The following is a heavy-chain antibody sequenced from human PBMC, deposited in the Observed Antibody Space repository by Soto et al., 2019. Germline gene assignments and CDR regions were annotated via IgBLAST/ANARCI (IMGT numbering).Heavy chain of an antibody. D-gene: IGHD3-3*01. CDR2: INAGNGNT. CDR1: GYTFTSYA. Sequence: ASVKVSCKASGYTFTSYAMHWVRQAPGQRLEWMGWINAGNGNTKYSQKFQGRVTITRDTSASTAYMELSSLRSEDTAVYYCARSRAGGAFWSGYSPDYYYYGMDVWGQGPRSPSP. J-gene: IGHJ6*02. CDR3: ARSRAGGAFWSGYSPDYYYYGMDV. V-gene: IGHV1-3*01.